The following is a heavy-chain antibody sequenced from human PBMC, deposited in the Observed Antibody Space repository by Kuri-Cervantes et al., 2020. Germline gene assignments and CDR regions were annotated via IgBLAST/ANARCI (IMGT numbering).Heavy chain of an antibody. V-gene: IGHV4-34*08. CDR3: AGLYSSRRFDY. J-gene: IGHJ4*02. CDR1: AFTFSSYA. D-gene: IGHD6-13*01. CDR2: INHSGST. Sequence: GSLRLSCAASAFTFSSYAMHWVRQAPGKGLEWIGEINHSGSTNYNPSLKSRVTISVDTSKNQFSLKLSSVTAADTAVYYCAGLYSSRRFDYWGQGTLVTVSS.